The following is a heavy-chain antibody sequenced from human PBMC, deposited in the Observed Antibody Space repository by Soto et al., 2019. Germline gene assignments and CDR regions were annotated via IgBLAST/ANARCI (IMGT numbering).Heavy chain of an antibody. CDR3: ASAGLGVGAKLLAF. D-gene: IGHD1-26*01. V-gene: IGHV4-59*01. J-gene: IGHJ1*01. CDR1: GGTISSYY. CDR2: IYYSGST. Sequence: SETLSLTCTVSGGTISSYYWSWIRQPPGKGLEWIGYIYYSGSTNYNPSLKSRVTISVDTSKNQFSLKLSSVTAADTAVYYCASAGLGVGAKLLAFWGQGTQVT.